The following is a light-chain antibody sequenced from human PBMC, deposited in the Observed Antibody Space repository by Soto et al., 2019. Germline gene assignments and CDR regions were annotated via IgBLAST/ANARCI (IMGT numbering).Light chain of an antibody. V-gene: IGLV2-8*01. CDR2: EVT. CDR1: SSDVGGNNY. Sequence: QSALTQPPSASGSPGQSVAISCTGTSSDVGGNNYVSWYQQHPGKAPKLMVYEVTTRPSGVPDRFSGSESGNTASLTVSGLQAEDEADYYCRSYAGSNNVIFGGGTKLTVL. J-gene: IGLJ2*01. CDR3: RSYAGSNNVI.